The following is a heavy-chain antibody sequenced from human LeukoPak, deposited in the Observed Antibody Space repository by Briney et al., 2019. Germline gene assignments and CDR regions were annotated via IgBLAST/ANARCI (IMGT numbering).Heavy chain of an antibody. Sequence: GGSLRLSCAASGFTFSSCAMSWVRQAPGKGLEWVSGISASGGTTYYADSVKGRFTTSRDNSKNTLVLQLNSLRAEDTAVYYCAKDPTDFDSSGQTYFDYWGQGTLVTVSS. CDR2: ISASGGTT. D-gene: IGHD3-22*01. V-gene: IGHV3-23*01. J-gene: IGHJ4*02. CDR3: AKDPTDFDSSGQTYFDY. CDR1: GFTFSSCA.